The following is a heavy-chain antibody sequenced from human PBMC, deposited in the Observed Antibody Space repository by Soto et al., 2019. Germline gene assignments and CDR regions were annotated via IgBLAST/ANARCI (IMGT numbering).Heavy chain of an antibody. CDR3: ARGGSYIDL. D-gene: IGHD3-10*01. CDR2: IKQDGSEK. Sequence: EVQLVESGGGLVQPGGSRRLSCAASGFTFSSYWMSWVRQAPGKGLEGVANIKQDGSEKDYVDSVKGRFTISRDNAKNSLYLQVNSLSAEDTAMYYCARGGSYIDLWGRGTLVTVSS. J-gene: IGHJ2*01. CDR1: GFTFSSYW. V-gene: IGHV3-7*05.